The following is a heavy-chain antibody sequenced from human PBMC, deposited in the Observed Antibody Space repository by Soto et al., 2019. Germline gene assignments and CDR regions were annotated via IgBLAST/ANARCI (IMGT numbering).Heavy chain of an antibody. D-gene: IGHD3-3*01. CDR1: GFTFSMFA. Sequence: EVQLLASGGGLVQPGWSLRLSCAASGFTFSMFAMTWVRQAPGKGLEWVSAISGSGERTYYADSVKGRFTISRDNSKNTLSLQMINLRAEDTAVYFCAKEGAWRLNYYYYYMDVWGKGTTVTVSS. CDR2: ISGSGERT. V-gene: IGHV3-23*01. CDR3: AKEGAWRLNYYYYYMDV. J-gene: IGHJ6*03.